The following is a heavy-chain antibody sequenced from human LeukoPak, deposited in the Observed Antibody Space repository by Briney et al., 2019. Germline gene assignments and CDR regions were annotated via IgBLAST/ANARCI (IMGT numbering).Heavy chain of an antibody. Sequence: GSSVKVSCKASGGTFSSYAISWVRQAPGQGLEWMGGIIPIFGTANYAQKFQGRVTITTDESTSTAYMELSSLRSEDTAVYYCARGPDGGSCYKVPFDYWGQGTLVTVPS. J-gene: IGHJ4*02. V-gene: IGHV1-69*05. D-gene: IGHD2-15*01. CDR2: IIPIFGTA. CDR1: GGTFSSYA. CDR3: ARGPDGGSCYKVPFDY.